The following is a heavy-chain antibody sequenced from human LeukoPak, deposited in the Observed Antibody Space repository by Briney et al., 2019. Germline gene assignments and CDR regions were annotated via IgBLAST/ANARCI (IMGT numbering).Heavy chain of an antibody. D-gene: IGHD3-9*01. CDR1: GGSFSGYY. J-gene: IGHJ4*02. V-gene: IGHV4-34*01. CDR2: INHSGST. Sequence: SETLSLTCAVYGGSFSGYYWSWIRQPPGKGLEWIGEINHSGSTNYSPSLKSRVTISVDTSKNQFSLKLSSVTAADTAVYYCARYFDWPEAWYFDYWGQGTLVTVSS. CDR3: ARYFDWPEAWYFDY.